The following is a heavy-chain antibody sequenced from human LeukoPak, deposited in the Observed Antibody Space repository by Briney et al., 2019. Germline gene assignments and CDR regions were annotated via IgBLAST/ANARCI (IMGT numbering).Heavy chain of an antibody. CDR3: SRKWSGYPLDAFDI. CDR2: ISGSGTTI. D-gene: IGHD3-3*01. Sequence: GGSLRLSCAASGFTFSDYYMSWIRQAPGKGLEWVSYISGSGTTIYYADSVKGRFTISRDNAKNSLYLQMNSLRADDTAVYYRSRKWSGYPLDAFDIWGQGTMVTVSS. J-gene: IGHJ3*02. CDR1: GFTFSDYY. V-gene: IGHV3-11*04.